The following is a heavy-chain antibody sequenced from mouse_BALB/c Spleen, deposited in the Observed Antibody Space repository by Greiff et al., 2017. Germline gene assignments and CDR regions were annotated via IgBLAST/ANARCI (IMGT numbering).Heavy chain of an antibody. Sequence: VQRVESGAELVRPGSSVKISCKASGYAFSSYWMNWVKQRPGQGLEWIGQIYPGDGDTNYNGKFKGKATLTADKSSSTAYMQLSSLTSEDSAVYFCARRGYAHWYFDVWGAGTTVTVSS. CDR2: IYPGDGDT. CDR1: GYAFSSYW. J-gene: IGHJ1*01. CDR3: ARRGYAHWYFDV. D-gene: IGHD2-10*02. V-gene: IGHV1-80*01.